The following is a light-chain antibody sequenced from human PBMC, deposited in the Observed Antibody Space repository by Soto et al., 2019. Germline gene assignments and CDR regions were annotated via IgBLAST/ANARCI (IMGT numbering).Light chain of an antibody. CDR1: QSVGSL. CDR3: QQYNQWPIT. Sequence: ETVLTQSPATLSVSPGEGATLSCRASQSVGSLLAWYQQKPGQAPRLLIYGASTRAAGLPDRFSGSGSGTEFTLRISSLQSADFAVYYCQQYNQWPITFGQGTRLEIK. CDR2: GAS. J-gene: IGKJ5*01. V-gene: IGKV3-15*01.